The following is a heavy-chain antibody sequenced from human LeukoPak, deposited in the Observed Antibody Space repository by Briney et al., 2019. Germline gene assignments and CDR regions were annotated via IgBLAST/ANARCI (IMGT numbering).Heavy chain of an antibody. J-gene: IGHJ5*02. V-gene: IGHV4-30-4*07. CDR3: VRGPYGASISKWFDP. Sequence: SQTLSLTCVVSGDSITSGGYSWSWIRQSPGGGLEWIGYIYYSGDTAYNPSLRSRVTLSVDTSKNQFSLQLRSVTTADTAVYYCVRGPYGASISKWFDPWGQGTQVIVSP. CDR2: IYYSGDT. D-gene: IGHD4/OR15-4a*01. CDR1: GDSITSGGYS.